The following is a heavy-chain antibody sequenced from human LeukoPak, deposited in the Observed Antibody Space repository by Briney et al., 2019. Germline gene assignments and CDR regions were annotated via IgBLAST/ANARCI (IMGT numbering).Heavy chain of an antibody. Sequence: APVKVSCKASGYTFTGYYMHWVRQAPGQGLELMGWINPNSGGTNYAQKFQGRVTMTRDTSISTAYMEPSRLRSDDTAVYYCASLDVDTAMATDYWGQGTLVTVSS. D-gene: IGHD5-18*01. J-gene: IGHJ4*02. CDR2: INPNSGGT. CDR3: ASLDVDTAMATDY. CDR1: GYTFTGYY. V-gene: IGHV1-2*02.